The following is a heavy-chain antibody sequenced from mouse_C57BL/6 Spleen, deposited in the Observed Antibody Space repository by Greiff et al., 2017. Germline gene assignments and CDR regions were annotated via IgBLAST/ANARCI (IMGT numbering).Heavy chain of an antibody. CDR1: GFTFSSYA. J-gene: IGHJ2*01. CDR3: ARDADYGSSLDY. CDR2: ISDGGSYT. V-gene: IGHV5-4*01. D-gene: IGHD1-1*01. Sequence: EVKLVESGGGLVKPGGSLKLSCAASGFTFSSYAMSWVRQTPEKRLEWVATISDGGSYTYYPDNVKGRFTIARDNAKNNRYLQMSHLKSEDTAMYYCARDADYGSSLDYWGQGTTLTVSS.